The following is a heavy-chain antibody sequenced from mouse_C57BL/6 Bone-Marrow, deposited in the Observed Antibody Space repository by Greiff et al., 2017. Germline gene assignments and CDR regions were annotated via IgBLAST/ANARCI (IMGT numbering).Heavy chain of an antibody. D-gene: IGHD1-1*01. CDR3: ARSTTGLV. CDR1: GYTFTSYW. J-gene: IGHJ1*03. CDR2: IHPNSGST. Sequence: VQLQQPGAELVMPGASVKLSCKASGYTFTSYWMHWVKQRPGQGLEWIGMIHPNSGSTNYNEKFKSKSTLTVDKSSSTAYMRLSSLTSEDSAVYCCARSTTGLVWGTGTTVTVSS. V-gene: IGHV1-64*01.